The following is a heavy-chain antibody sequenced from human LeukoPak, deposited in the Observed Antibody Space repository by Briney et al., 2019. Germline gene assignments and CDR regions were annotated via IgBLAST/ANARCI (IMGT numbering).Heavy chain of an antibody. V-gene: IGHV3-30*02. CDR3: AKAANYYDSSGYEY. CDR1: GFTFSSYG. J-gene: IGHJ4*02. Sequence: PGGSLRLSCAAPGFTFSSYGMHWVRQAPGKGREWGAFIRYDGSNKYYADSVKGRFTISRDNSKNTLYLQMNSLRAEDTAVYYCAKAANYYDSSGYEYWGQGTLVTVSS. D-gene: IGHD3-22*01. CDR2: IRYDGSNK.